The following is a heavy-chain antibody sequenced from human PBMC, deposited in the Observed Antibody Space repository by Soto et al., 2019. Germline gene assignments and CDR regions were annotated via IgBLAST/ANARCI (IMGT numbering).Heavy chain of an antibody. CDR1: GGTFSSYA. V-gene: IGHV1-69*12. Sequence: QVQLVQSGAEVKKPGSSVKVSCKASGGTFSSYAISWVRQAPGQGLEWMGGIIPIFGTANYAQKFQGRVTITADESTSTAYMELSGLRSEDTAVYYCARDLHDYSNYEVFDYWGQGTLVTVSS. J-gene: IGHJ4*02. D-gene: IGHD4-4*01. CDR3: ARDLHDYSNYEVFDY. CDR2: IIPIFGTA.